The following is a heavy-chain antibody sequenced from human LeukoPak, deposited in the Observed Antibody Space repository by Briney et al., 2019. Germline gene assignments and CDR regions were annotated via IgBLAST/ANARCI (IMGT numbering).Heavy chain of an antibody. D-gene: IGHD3-22*01. CDR3: AKWVVVMNAFDI. Sequence: GGSLRLSCAAPGFTFSSYAMSWVRQAPGKGLEWVSAISGSGGSTYYADSVKGRFTISRDNSKNTLYLQMNSLRAEDTAVYYCAKWVVVMNAFDIWGQGTMVTVSS. J-gene: IGHJ3*02. CDR1: GFTFSSYA. V-gene: IGHV3-23*01. CDR2: ISGSGGST.